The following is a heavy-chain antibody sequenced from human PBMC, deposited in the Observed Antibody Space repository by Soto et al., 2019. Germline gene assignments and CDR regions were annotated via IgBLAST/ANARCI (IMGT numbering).Heavy chain of an antibody. J-gene: IGHJ6*02. CDR3: ARGYDFRSGYYKYYYYGMDV. Sequence: SETLSLTCAVSGGSISSGGYSWSWIRQPPGKGLEWIGYIYHSGSTYYNPSLKSRVTISVDRSKNQFSLKLSSVTAADTAVYYCARGYDFRSGYYKYYYYGMDVWGQGTTVTVSS. CDR2: IYHSGST. CDR1: GGSISSGGYS. V-gene: IGHV4-30-2*01. D-gene: IGHD3-3*01.